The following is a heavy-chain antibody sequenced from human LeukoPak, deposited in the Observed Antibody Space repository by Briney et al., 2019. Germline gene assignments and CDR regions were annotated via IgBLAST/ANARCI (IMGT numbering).Heavy chain of an antibody. CDR3: APSPYYYDRSGYLGY. J-gene: IGHJ4*02. V-gene: IGHV3-23*01. CDR2: ISGSGGST. D-gene: IGHD3-22*01. Sequence: GGSLRLSCAASGFTFSSYAMSWVRQAPGKGLEWVSAISGSGGSTYYADSVKGRFTISRDNSKNTLYLQMNSLRPEDTAVYYCAPSPYYYDRSGYLGYWGQGTLVTVSS. CDR1: GFTFSSYA.